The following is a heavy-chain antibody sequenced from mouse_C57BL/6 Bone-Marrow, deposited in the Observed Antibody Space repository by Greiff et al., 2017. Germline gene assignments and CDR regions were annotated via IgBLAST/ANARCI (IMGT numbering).Heavy chain of an antibody. V-gene: IGHV14-3*01. CDR3: AHYYGSSYWYFDV. Sequence: VHVKQSVAELVRPGASVKLSCTASGFNIKNTYMHWVKQRPEQGLEWIGRIDPANGNTKYAPKFQGKATITADTSSNTAYLQLSSLTSEDTAIYYCAHYYGSSYWYFDVWGTGTTVTVSS. CDR1: GFNIKNTY. CDR2: IDPANGNT. D-gene: IGHD1-1*01. J-gene: IGHJ1*03.